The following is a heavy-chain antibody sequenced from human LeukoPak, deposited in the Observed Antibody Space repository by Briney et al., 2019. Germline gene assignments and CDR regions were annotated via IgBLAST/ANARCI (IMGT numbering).Heavy chain of an antibody. J-gene: IGHJ4*02. Sequence: PGGSLRLSCAASGFTFSSYWMHWVRQAPGKGLVWVSRINSDGSSTSYADSVKGRFTISRDNAKNTLYLQMNSLRAEDTAVYYCARDHHYSYNWNDVYFDYWGQGTLVTVSS. CDR1: GFTFSSYW. CDR3: ARDHHYSYNWNDVYFDY. D-gene: IGHD1-20*01. CDR2: INSDGSST. V-gene: IGHV3-74*01.